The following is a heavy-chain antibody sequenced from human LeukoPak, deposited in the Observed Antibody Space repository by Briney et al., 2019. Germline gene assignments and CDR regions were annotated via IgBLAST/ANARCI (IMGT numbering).Heavy chain of an antibody. D-gene: IGHD1-7*01. Sequence: GGSLRLSCAASGFTFSSYTMHWVRQAPGKSLEWVSLISWDGGSTYYADSVKGRFTISRDISKNSLYLQMNSLRTEDTALYYCAKGNSEYFQHWGQGTLVTVSS. CDR1: GFTFSSYT. V-gene: IGHV3-43*01. CDR3: AKGNSEYFQH. J-gene: IGHJ1*01. CDR2: ISWDGGST.